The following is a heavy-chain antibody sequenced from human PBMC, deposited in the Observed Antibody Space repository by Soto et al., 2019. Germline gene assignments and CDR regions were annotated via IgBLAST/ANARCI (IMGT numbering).Heavy chain of an antibody. V-gene: IGHV4-30-4*01. D-gene: IGHD3-16*01. J-gene: IGHJ4*02. CDR2: LHYSGSL. CDR1: GGSINSADYY. CDR3: ARVHLGASYILASGRMFEL. Sequence: SETRSLTCTVSGGSINSADYYWSWVRQPPGKGLEWIGFLHYSGSLYYSQSLRSRSSLSLDTSKNQFSLTMNSVTDADTAIYFCARVHLGASYILASGRMFELWGQGILVTVSS.